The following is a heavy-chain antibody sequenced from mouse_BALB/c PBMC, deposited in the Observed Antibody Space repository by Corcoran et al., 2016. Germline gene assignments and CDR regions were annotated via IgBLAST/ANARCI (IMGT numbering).Heavy chain of an antibody. CDR1: GFNIKDNY. D-gene: IGHD2-1*01. V-gene: IGHV14-3*02. CDR3: ALGNYYARDY. CDR2: IDPANGNT. J-gene: IGHJ4*01. Sequence: EVQLQQSGAELVKPGASVKLSCTASGFNIKDNYMHWVKQRPEQGLEWIGRIDPANGNTKYDPKFQGKATITADTSSNTAYLQLSSLTSEDTAVYYSALGNYYARDYWGQGTSVTVSS.